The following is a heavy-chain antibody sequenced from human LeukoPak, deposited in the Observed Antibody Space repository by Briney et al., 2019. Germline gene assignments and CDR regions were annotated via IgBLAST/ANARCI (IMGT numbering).Heavy chain of an antibody. J-gene: IGHJ4*02. D-gene: IGHD2-21*02. V-gene: IGHV4-39*07. CDR2: IYYSGST. CDR3: ASGDIVVVTEKFDY. CDR1: GGSISSSSYY. Sequence: SETLSLTCTVSGGSISSSSYYWGWIRQPPGKGLEWIGSIYYSGSTYYNPSLKSRVTISVDTSKNQFSLKLSSVTAADTAVYYCASGDIVVVTEKFDYWGQGTLVTVSS.